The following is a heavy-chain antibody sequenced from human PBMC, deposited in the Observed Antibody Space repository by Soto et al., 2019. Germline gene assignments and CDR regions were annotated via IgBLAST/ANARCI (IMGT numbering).Heavy chain of an antibody. Sequence: QVQLVESGGGVVQPGRSLRLSCAASGFTFSTYGMYWVRQAPGKGLEWVAVISYDGSNKYYADSVKGRFTISRDNSKNTLYLQMNSLRADDTAVYYCANAIRTGYWGQGTLVTVSS. CDR1: GFTFSTYG. CDR3: ANAIRTGY. D-gene: IGHD1-1*01. CDR2: ISYDGSNK. J-gene: IGHJ4*02. V-gene: IGHV3-30*18.